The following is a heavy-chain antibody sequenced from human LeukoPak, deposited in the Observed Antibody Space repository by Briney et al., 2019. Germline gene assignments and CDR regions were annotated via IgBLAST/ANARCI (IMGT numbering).Heavy chain of an antibody. D-gene: IGHD6-13*01. CDR2: ISGSGDNT. J-gene: IGHJ4*02. V-gene: IGHV3-23*01. CDR1: GFTFSSYA. CDR3: AKDGYSSIPGFHFEY. Sequence: PGGSLRLSCAASGFTFSSYAMSWVRQPPGKGLEWVSGISGSGDNTYYADSVKGRFTISRDNFKKTLYLHLNSLRVEDAAVYYCAKDGYSSIPGFHFEYWGQGTPVTVSS.